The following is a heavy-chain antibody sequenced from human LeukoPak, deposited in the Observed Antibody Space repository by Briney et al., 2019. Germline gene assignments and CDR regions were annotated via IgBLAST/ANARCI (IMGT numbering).Heavy chain of an antibody. CDR1: GGTFSNYA. J-gene: IGHJ6*02. Sequence: GASVKVSCKASGGTFSNYAISWVRQAPGQGLEWVGGIITIFGTPRYAQKFQGRVTITADKSTSTAYMELSGLRYEDTALYYCAREGAILREPYSYAMDVWGQGTTVTVSS. D-gene: IGHD1-14*01. CDR2: IITIFGTP. CDR3: AREGAILREPYSYAMDV. V-gene: IGHV1-69*06.